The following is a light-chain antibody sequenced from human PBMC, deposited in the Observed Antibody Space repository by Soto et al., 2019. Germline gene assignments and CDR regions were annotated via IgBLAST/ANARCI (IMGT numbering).Light chain of an antibody. CDR3: KQSYSSQWT. J-gene: IGKJ1*01. CDR1: QGIGDT. Sequence: MTQSTATLSVSPGEGLPPACMASQGIGDTLAWYQQKPGKAPNLLIYAASSLQSGVPSRFSGAGSGTDFTLTIGNLHPEDFAIYYCKQSYSSQWTFGQGTKVDI. V-gene: IGKV1-39*01. CDR2: AAS.